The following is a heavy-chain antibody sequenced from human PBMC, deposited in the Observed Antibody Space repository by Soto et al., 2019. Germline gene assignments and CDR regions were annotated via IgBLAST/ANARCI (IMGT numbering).Heavy chain of an antibody. CDR3: ARYCSTTRCPFDY. CDR1: GASISSGGYY. CDR2: SYHSGNA. J-gene: IGHJ4*02. Sequence: SETLSVTCTVSGASISSGGYYWGWIRQQPGKGLEWIGYSYHSGNAYYNPSLKSRVTVSVDTSKNQFSLKVNSVTAADTAVYYCARYCSTTRCPFDYWGQGTLVTVSS. D-gene: IGHD2-2*01. V-gene: IGHV4-31*03.